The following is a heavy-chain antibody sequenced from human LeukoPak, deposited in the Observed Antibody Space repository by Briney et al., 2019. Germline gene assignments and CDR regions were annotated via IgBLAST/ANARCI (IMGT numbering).Heavy chain of an antibody. D-gene: IGHD6-13*01. J-gene: IGHJ4*02. CDR1: GFSFSTYW. CDR2: IKQDGSEK. Sequence: GGSLRLSCAASGFSFSTYWMSWVRQAPGKGLEWVANIKQDGSEKYYVDSAKGRFTISRDNAKNSLYLQMNSLRAEDTAVYYCATDLGSSRPNFWGQGILVTVSS. V-gene: IGHV3-7*01. CDR3: ATDLGSSRPNF.